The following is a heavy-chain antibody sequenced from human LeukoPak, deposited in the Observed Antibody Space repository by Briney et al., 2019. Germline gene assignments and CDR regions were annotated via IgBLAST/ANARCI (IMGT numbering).Heavy chain of an antibody. Sequence: GASVKVSCKVSGYTLTELSMHWVRQAPGKGLEWMGGFDPEDGETIYAQKFQGRVTVTRDTSTSTVHIELSGLRSEDTAVYYCARDQEGFDYWGQGTLVTVSS. CDR1: GYTLTELS. J-gene: IGHJ4*02. CDR2: FDPEDGET. CDR3: ARDQEGFDY. V-gene: IGHV1-24*01.